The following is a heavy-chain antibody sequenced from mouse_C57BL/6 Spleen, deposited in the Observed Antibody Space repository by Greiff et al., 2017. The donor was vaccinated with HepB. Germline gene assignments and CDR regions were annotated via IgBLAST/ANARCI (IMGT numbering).Heavy chain of an antibody. V-gene: IGHV1-82*01. D-gene: IGHD1-1*01. CDR3: ASGITTVLEGAMDY. J-gene: IGHJ4*01. CDR2: IYPGDGDT. CDR1: GYAFSSSW. Sequence: VQLQQSGPELVKPGASVKISCKASGYAFSSSWMNWVKQRPGKGLEWIGRIYPGDGDTNYNGKFKGKATLTADKSSSTAYMQLSSLTSEDSAVYFCASGITTVLEGAMDYWGQGTSVTVSS.